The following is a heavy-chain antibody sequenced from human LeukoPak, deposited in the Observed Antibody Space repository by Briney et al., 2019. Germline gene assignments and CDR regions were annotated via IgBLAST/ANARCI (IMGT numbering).Heavy chain of an antibody. CDR2: IYYSGST. J-gene: IGHJ5*02. Sequence: SETLSLTCNVSGGSISSYYWSWIRQPPGKGLEWIGYIYYSGSTNYNPSLKSRVTISVDTSKNQFSLKLSSVTAADTAVYYCARWFGELYPWFDPWGQGTLVTVSS. CDR1: GGSISSYY. CDR3: ARWFGELYPWFDP. D-gene: IGHD3-10*01. V-gene: IGHV4-59*01.